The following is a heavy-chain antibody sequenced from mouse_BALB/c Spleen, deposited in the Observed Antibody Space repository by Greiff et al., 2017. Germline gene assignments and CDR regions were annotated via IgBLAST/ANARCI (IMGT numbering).Heavy chain of an antibody. CDR1: GYTFTSYW. V-gene: IGHV1-7*01. D-gene: IGHD2-1*01. J-gene: IGHJ2*01. Sequence: VQLQESGAELAKPGASVKMSCKASGYTFTSYWMHWVKQRPGQGLEWIGYINPSTGYTEYNQKFKDKATLTADKSSSTAYMQLSSLTSEDSAVYYCARSFDYGNYEGYWGQGTTLTVSS. CDR2: INPSTGYT. CDR3: ARSFDYGNYEGY.